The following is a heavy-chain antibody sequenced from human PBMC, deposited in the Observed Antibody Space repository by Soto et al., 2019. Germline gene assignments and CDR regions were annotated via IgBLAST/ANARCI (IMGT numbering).Heavy chain of an antibody. CDR3: ARPSSGYSSGWYFDWFY. V-gene: IGHV3-11*01. CDR1: GFTFSDYY. J-gene: IGHJ4*02. D-gene: IGHD6-19*01. Sequence: PGGSLRLSCAASGFTFSDYYMSWIRQAPGKGLEWVSYISSSGSTIYYADSVKGRFTISRDTAKNSLYLQMNSLRAEDTAVYYCARPSSGYSSGWYFDWFYWGQGTLVTVSS. CDR2: ISSSGSTI.